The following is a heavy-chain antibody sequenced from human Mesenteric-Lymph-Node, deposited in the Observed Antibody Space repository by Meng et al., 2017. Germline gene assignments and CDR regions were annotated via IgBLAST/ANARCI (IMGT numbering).Heavy chain of an antibody. J-gene: IGHJ3*02. CDR2: ISSSSGNT. CDR3: AKDTGWPDAYDI. CDR1: GFTFSSYS. Sequence: GESLKISCAASGFTFSSYSMNWVRQAPGKGLEWVSAISSSSGNTYYADSVKGRFTISRDNSKNTLYLQINSLRAEDTAVYYCAKDTGWPDAYDIWGQGI. D-gene: IGHD6-19*01. V-gene: IGHV3-23*01.